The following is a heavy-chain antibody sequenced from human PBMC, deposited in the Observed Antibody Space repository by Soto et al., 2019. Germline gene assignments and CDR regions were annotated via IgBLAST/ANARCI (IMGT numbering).Heavy chain of an antibody. V-gene: IGHV1-46*01. D-gene: IGHD3-22*01. Sequence: ASVKVSCKASGYTFTGYYMHWVRQAPGQGLEWMGWINPSGGSTSYAQKFQGRVTMTRDTSTSTVYMELSSLRSEDTAVYYCARNTVGYYDSSGPGAFDIWGQGTMVTVSS. CDR2: INPSGGST. CDR1: GYTFTGYY. J-gene: IGHJ3*02. CDR3: ARNTVGYYDSSGPGAFDI.